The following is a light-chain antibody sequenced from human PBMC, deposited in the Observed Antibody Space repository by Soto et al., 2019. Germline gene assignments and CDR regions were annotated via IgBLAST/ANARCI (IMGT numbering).Light chain of an antibody. V-gene: IGLV3-21*02. CDR1: NIGRQI. CDR2: DGR. CDR3: QVWDSSSDPVV. Sequence: SYELTQPPSVSVAPGQTARITCGGNNIGRQILHWYQQKPGPAPLLVVYDGRDRPTGIPERFSGSNAGNTATLTISRVEAGDEADYYCQVWDSSSDPVVFGGGTKPTVL. J-gene: IGLJ2*01.